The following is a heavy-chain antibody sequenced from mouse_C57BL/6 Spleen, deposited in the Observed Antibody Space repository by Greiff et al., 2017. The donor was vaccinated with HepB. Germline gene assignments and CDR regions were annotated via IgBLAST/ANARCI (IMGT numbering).Heavy chain of an antibody. CDR2: INPSSGYT. V-gene: IGHV1-7*01. CDR3: AIDYYGSSYGFAY. Sequence: VQLQESGAELAKPGASVKLSCKASGYTFTSYWMHWVKQRPGQGLEWIGYINPSSGYTKYNQKFKDKATLTADKSSSTAYMQLSSLTYEDSAVYYCAIDYYGSSYGFAYWGQGTLVTVSA. CDR1: GYTFTSYW. J-gene: IGHJ3*01. D-gene: IGHD1-1*01.